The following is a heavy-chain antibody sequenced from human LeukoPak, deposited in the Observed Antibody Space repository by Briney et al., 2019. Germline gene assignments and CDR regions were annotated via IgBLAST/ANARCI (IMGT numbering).Heavy chain of an antibody. V-gene: IGHV1-69*13. CDR2: IIPIFGTA. CDR1: GGTFSSYA. Sequence: SVKVSCKASGGTFSSYAISWVRQAPGQGLEWMGGIIPIFGTANYAQKFQGRVTITADESTSTAYMELSSLRSEDTAVYYCAKALWFGDPLPPFDPWGQGTLVTVSS. J-gene: IGHJ5*02. CDR3: AKALWFGDPLPPFDP. D-gene: IGHD3-10*01.